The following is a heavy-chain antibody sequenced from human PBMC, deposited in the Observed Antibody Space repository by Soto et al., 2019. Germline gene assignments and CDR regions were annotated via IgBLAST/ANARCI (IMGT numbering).Heavy chain of an antibody. Sequence: GGSLRLSCAASGFTFSSYAMHWVRQAPGKGLEWVAVISYDGSNKYYADSVKGRFTVSRDNARNSVSLQMDSLRDEDAAVYYCARIKLVEWFFINVDVYDMDVWGQGTPVTVSS. CDR2: ISYDGSNK. V-gene: IGHV3-30-3*01. CDR1: GFTFSSYA. CDR3: ARIKLVEWFFINVDVYDMDV. D-gene: IGHD3-3*01. J-gene: IGHJ6*02.